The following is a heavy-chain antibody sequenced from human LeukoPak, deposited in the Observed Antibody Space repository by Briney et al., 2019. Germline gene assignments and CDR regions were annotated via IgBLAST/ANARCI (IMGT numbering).Heavy chain of an antibody. J-gene: IGHJ4*02. CDR1: GFTFSYYW. CDR2: INSEGTST. Sequence: GGSLRLSCAASGFTFSYYWMHWVRHAPGKGLVWVSRINSEGTSTNFADSVKGRFTVSRDNAKNTLYLQMNSLRPEDTAVYYCVRSYRDLTGYYNHFDYWGQGTLVTVSS. CDR3: VRSYRDLTGYYNHFDY. D-gene: IGHD3-9*01. V-gene: IGHV3-74*01.